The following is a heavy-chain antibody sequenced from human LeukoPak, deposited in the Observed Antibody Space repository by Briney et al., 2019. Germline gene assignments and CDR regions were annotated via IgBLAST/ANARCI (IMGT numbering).Heavy chain of an antibody. CDR2: IYYSGST. CDR3: ARDSAYYYDSSGYYPFPGAFDI. V-gene: IGHV4-59*01. D-gene: IGHD3-22*01. CDR1: GGSISSYY. Sequence: PSETLSLTCTVSGGSISSYYWSWIRQPPGKGLEWIGYIYYSGSTNYNPSLKSRVTISVDTSKNQFSLKLSSVTAADTAVYYCARDSAYYYDSSGYYPFPGAFDIWGQGTMVTVSS. J-gene: IGHJ3*02.